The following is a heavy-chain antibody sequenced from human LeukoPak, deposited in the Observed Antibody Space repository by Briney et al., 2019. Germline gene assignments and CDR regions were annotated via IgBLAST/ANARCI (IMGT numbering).Heavy chain of an antibody. CDR1: GYTFTGYY. CDR2: INPNSGGT. CDR3: ARESGVMTTVTDSWFDP. J-gene: IGHJ5*02. V-gene: IGHV1-2*02. D-gene: IGHD4-11*01. Sequence: ASVKVSCKASGYTFTGYYMHWVRQAPGQGLEWMGWINPNSGGTNYAQKFQGRVTMTRDTSISTAYMELSRLRSDDTAVYYCARESGVMTTVTDSWFDPWGQGTLVTVSS.